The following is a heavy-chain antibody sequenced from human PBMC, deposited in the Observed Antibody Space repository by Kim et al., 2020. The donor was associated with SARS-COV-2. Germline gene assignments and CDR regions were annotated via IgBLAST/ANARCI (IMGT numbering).Heavy chain of an antibody. V-gene: IGHV4-59*13. CDR1: GGSLSSSY. D-gene: IGHD3-10*01. J-gene: IGHJ6*02. CDR2: IYYSGST. Sequence: SETLSLTCTVSGGSLSSSYWSWIRQPPGKGLEWIGYIYYSGSTNYNPSLKSRVTISVDTSKNQFSLKLSSVTAADTAVYYCARGDGEGSYYYYGMDVWGQGTTVTVSS. CDR3: ARGDGEGSYYYYGMDV.